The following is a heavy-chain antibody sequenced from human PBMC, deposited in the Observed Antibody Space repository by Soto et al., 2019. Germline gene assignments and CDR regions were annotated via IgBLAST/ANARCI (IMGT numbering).Heavy chain of an antibody. J-gene: IGHJ6*02. CDR1: GYTFTSFD. CDR3: ARGPRPWYYGMDV. V-gene: IGHV1-8*01. CDR2: MNPNGGNT. Sequence: GQLVQSGAEVKKPGASVKVSCKASGYTFTSFDINWVRQATGRGLEWMGWMNPNGGNTGYAQKFQGRVTMTSDTSESTAYMELSSLRSDDTAVYYCARGPRPWYYGMDVWGQGTTVTVSS.